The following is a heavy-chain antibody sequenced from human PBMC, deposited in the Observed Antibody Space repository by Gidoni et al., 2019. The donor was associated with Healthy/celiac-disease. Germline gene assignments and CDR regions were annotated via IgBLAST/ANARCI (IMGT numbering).Heavy chain of an antibody. CDR2: ILPIFGTA. CDR3: ARAPSGPEDIVVVPAAYYGMDV. D-gene: IGHD2-2*01. V-gene: IGHV1-69*01. J-gene: IGHJ6*02. Sequence: QVQLVQSGAEVKKPGSSVKVSCKASGGTFSSYAIRWVRQAPGQGLEWMGGILPIFGTANYAQKFQGRVTITADESTSTAYMELSSLRSEDTAVYYCARAPSGPEDIVVVPAAYYGMDVWGQGTTVTVSS. CDR1: GGTFSSYA.